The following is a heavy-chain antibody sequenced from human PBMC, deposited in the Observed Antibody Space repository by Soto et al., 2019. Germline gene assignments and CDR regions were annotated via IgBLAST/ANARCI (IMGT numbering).Heavy chain of an antibody. CDR3: ARHIYGDYPPFGWFDP. CDR2: IIPIFGTA. D-gene: IGHD4-17*01. Sequence: QVQLVQSGAEVKKPGSSVKVSCKASGGTFSSYAISWVRQAPGQGLEWMGGIIPIFGTANYAQKFQGRVTSTADESTSTAYMELSSMRSEDTAVYYWARHIYGDYPPFGWFDPWGQGTLVTVSS. CDR1: GGTFSSYA. V-gene: IGHV1-69*12. J-gene: IGHJ5*02.